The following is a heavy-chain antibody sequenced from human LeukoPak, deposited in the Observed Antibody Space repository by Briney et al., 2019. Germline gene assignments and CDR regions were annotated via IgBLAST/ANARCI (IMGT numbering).Heavy chain of an antibody. Sequence: GGSLRLSCAASKFMFSSYEMNWVRQAPGKGLEWVSYISSSGSTKYYADSVKGRFTISRDNAKNSLYLQMNSLRAEDTAVYYCARPGRRYSGDEGYWGQGTLVTVSS. J-gene: IGHJ4*02. CDR3: ARPGRRYSGDEGY. V-gene: IGHV3-48*03. D-gene: IGHD5-12*01. CDR1: KFMFSSYE. CDR2: ISSSGSTK.